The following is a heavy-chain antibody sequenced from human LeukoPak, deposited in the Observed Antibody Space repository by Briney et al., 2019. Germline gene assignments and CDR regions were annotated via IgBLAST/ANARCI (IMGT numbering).Heavy chain of an antibody. V-gene: IGHV1-46*01. J-gene: IGHJ6*02. CDR1: GGTFSSYA. CDR3: ARESGITIFGVVINYGMDV. CDR2: INPSGGST. Sequence: ASVKVSCKASGGTFSSYAISWVRQAPGQGLEWMGIINPSGGSTSYAQKFQGRVTMTRDTSTSTVYMELSSLRSEDTAVYYCARESGITIFGVVINYGMDVWGQGTTVTVSS. D-gene: IGHD3-3*01.